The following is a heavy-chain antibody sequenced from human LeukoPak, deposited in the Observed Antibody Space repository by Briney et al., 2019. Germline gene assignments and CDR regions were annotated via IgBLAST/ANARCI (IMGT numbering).Heavy chain of an antibody. V-gene: IGHV1-69*13. CDR2: IIPIFGTA. CDR3: AFFGGYCSSTSCWGYYMDV. Sequence: SVKVSCKASGGTFSSYAISWVRQAPGRGLEWMGGIIPIFGTANYAQKFQGRVTITADESTSTAYMELSSLRSEDTAVYYCAFFGGYCSSTSCWGYYMDVWGKGTTLTVSS. J-gene: IGHJ6*03. CDR1: GGTFSSYA. D-gene: IGHD2-2*01.